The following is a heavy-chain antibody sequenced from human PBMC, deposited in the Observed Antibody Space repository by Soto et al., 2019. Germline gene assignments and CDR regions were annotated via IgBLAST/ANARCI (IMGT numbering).Heavy chain of an antibody. CDR1: GFTFSNAW. J-gene: IGHJ4*02. CDR2: IKSKTDGGTT. D-gene: IGHD2-8*01. CDR3: TTGFVLMVYVAH. V-gene: IGHV3-15*01. Sequence: EVQLVESGGGLVKPGGSLRLSCAASGFTFSNAWMSWVRQAPGKGLEWVGRIKSKTDGGTTDYAAPVKGRFTISRDDSKNTLYLQMNSLKTEDTAVYYCTTGFVLMVYVAHWGQGTLVTVSS.